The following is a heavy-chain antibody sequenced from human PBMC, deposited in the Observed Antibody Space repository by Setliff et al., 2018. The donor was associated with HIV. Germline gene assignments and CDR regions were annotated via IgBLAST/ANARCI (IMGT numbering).Heavy chain of an antibody. V-gene: IGHV4-4*08. CDR1: GGSISSHY. CDR2: IYTSGST. CDR3: ARCYYNFWSGYPLDYMDV. J-gene: IGHJ6*03. Sequence: SETLSLTCTVSGGSISSHYWSWIRQPPGKGLEWIGHIYTSGSTNYNPSLKSRVTMSVGTSKNQFSLKLSSVTAADTAVYYCARCYYNFWSGYPLDYMDVWGIGTTVTVSS. D-gene: IGHD3-3*01.